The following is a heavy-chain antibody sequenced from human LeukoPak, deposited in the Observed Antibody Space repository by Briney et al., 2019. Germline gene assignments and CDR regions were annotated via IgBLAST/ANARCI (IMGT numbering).Heavy chain of an antibody. J-gene: IGHJ4*02. D-gene: IGHD2-15*01. Sequence: GGSLRLSCAASGFTFSSYEMNWVRQAPGKGLEWVSYISSSGSTIYYADSVKGRFTISRDNAKNSLYLQMNSLRAEDTAVYYCARVGCSGGSCYSLYFDYWGQGTLVTVSS. V-gene: IGHV3-48*03. CDR1: GFTFSSYE. CDR2: ISSSGSTI. CDR3: ARVGCSGGSCYSLYFDY.